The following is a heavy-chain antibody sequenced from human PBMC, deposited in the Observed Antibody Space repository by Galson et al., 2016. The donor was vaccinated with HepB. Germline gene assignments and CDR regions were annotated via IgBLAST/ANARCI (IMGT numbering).Heavy chain of an antibody. CDR1: GFTFSTFG. V-gene: IGHV3-33*01. J-gene: IGHJ6*02. CDR3: ARDWDGSGRLDV. D-gene: IGHD3-10*01. CDR2: IWYDGSHK. Sequence: SLRLSCAASGFTFSTFGMHWVRQAPGKGLEWVAVIWYDGSHKYFADSVKGRFTISRENSKNTLNLQMNSLRAEDTALYYCARDWDGSGRLDVWGQGTTVTVSS.